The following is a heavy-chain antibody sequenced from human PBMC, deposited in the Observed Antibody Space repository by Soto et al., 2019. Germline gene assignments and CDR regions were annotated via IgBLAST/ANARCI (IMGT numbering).Heavy chain of an antibody. Sequence: SVKVSCKASGGTFSSDAISWVRQAPGQGLEWMGGIIPMFGTANYAQKFQDKVTITADESTSTAYMGLSSLKSEDTAVYYCTRGRGIAAAGYFDYWGQGTLVTVSS. CDR3: TRGRGIAAAGYFDY. D-gene: IGHD6-13*01. CDR1: GGTFSSDA. J-gene: IGHJ4*02. CDR2: IIPMFGTA. V-gene: IGHV1-69*13.